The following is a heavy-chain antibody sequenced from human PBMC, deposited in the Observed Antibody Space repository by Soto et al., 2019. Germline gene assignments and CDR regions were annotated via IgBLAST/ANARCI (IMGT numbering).Heavy chain of an antibody. J-gene: IGHJ4*02. Sequence: ASVKVSCKVSGYTLTELSMHWVRQAPGKGPEWMGGFDPEDGETIYAQKFQGRVTMTEDTSTDTAYMELSSLRSEDTAVYYCATPTRVGYRSSSYRWVFDYWGQGTLVTVSS. CDR2: FDPEDGET. CDR1: GYTLTELS. D-gene: IGHD6-13*01. V-gene: IGHV1-24*01. CDR3: ATPTRVGYRSSSYRWVFDY.